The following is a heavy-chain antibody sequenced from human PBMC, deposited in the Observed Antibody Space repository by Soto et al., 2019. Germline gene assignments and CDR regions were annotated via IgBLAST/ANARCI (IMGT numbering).Heavy chain of an antibody. CDR2: IKSKTDGGTT. CDR1: GFTFSNAW. Sequence: GGSLRLSCAASGFTFSNAWMSWVRQAPGKGLEWVGRIKSKTDGGTTDYAAPVKGRFTISRDDSKNTLYLQMNSLKTEDTAVYYCTRGRYDSSGYYYSDAFDIWGQGTMVTVSS. J-gene: IGHJ3*02. D-gene: IGHD3-22*01. CDR3: TRGRYDSSGYYYSDAFDI. V-gene: IGHV3-15*01.